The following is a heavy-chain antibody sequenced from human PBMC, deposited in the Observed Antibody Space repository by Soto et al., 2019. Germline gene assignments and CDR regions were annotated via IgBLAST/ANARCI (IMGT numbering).Heavy chain of an antibody. V-gene: IGHV3-48*01. CDR3: ARDLVRGYSGYTKGDY. Sequence: QPGGSLRLSCAASGFTFSSYSMNWVRQAPGKGLEWVSYISSSSSTIYYADSVKGRFTISRDNAKNSLYLQMNSLRAEDTAVYYCARDLVRGYSGYTKGDYWGQGTLVTVSS. J-gene: IGHJ4*02. D-gene: IGHD5-12*01. CDR2: ISSSSSTI. CDR1: GFTFSSYS.